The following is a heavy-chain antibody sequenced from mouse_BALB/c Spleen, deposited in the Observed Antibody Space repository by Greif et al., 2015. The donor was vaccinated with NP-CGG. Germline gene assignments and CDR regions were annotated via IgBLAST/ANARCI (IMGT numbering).Heavy chain of an antibody. CDR1: GYTFTDYN. J-gene: IGHJ3*01. D-gene: IGHD6-2*01. CDR3: VTVVSFAY. V-gene: IGHV1S29*02. CDR2: IYPYNGGT. Sequence: EVKLQESGPELVKPGASVKISCKASGYTFTDYNMHWVKQSHGKSLEWIGYIYPYNGGTGYNQKFKSKATLTVDNSSSTPSIWLPSLSSQSSAHYYSVTVVSFAYCGQRTLFTLS.